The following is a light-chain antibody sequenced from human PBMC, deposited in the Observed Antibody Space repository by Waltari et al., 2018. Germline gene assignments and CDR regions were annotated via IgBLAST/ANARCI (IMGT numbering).Light chain of an antibody. CDR2: GAS. CDR1: QSVSRN. Sequence: DIVMTQSPGTLSVSPGESATLSCRASQSVSRNLAWYQQKPGQAPRLLIYGASNRVTVIPARFSGSGSGTEFTLTISSLQSEDFAIYYCQQYSNRPPYSFGQGTKLEIK. CDR3: QQYSNRPPYS. V-gene: IGKV3-15*01. J-gene: IGKJ2*03.